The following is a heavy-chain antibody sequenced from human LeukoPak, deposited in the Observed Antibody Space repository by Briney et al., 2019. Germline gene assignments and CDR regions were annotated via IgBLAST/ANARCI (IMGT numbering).Heavy chain of an antibody. CDR3: ARGGYGSGSPWFDP. CDR1: GGAFSSYA. Sequence: GASVKVSCKAPGGAFSSYAISWVRQAPGQGLEWMGGIIPIFGTANYAQKFQGRVTITADESTSTAYMELSSLRSEDTAVYYCARGGYGSGSPWFDPWGQGTLVTVSS. V-gene: IGHV1-69*01. J-gene: IGHJ5*02. CDR2: IIPIFGTA. D-gene: IGHD3-10*01.